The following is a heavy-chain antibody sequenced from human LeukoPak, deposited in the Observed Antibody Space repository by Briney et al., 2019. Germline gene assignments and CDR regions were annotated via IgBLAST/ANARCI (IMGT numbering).Heavy chain of an antibody. J-gene: IGHJ4*02. D-gene: IGHD6-13*01. Sequence: ETLSLTCTVSGPSISSYYGSWIRQPPGKGLEWLGYIYYSGSTNYNPSLERRVTILVDKSKNQFSLKLSSVTAADTAVYYCASLERIAAVPYYFDYWGQGTLVTVSS. V-gene: IGHV4-59*01. CDR1: GPSISSYY. CDR2: IYYSGST. CDR3: ASLERIAAVPYYFDY.